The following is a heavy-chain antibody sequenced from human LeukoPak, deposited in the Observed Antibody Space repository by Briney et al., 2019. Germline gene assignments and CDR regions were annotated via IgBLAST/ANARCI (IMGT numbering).Heavy chain of an antibody. J-gene: IGHJ4*02. CDR1: GYTFTRYY. D-gene: IGHD5-12*01. V-gene: IGHV1-46*01. Sequence: GASVKVSCKTSGYTFTRYYMHWVRQAPGQGLEWMGIINPSGGSTSYAQKFQGRVTMTRDTSTSTAYMELSRLRSDDTAVYYCARDVDPHSGYDWLYYWGQGTLVTVSS. CDR2: INPSGGST. CDR3: ARDVDPHSGYDWLYY.